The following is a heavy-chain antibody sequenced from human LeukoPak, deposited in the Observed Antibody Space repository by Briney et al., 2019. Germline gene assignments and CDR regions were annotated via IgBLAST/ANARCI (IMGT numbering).Heavy chain of an antibody. D-gene: IGHD6-19*01. CDR2: ITSNGGST. CDR3: ARDSGGWTGAFDY. V-gene: IGHV3-64*02. CDR1: GFTFTGHT. J-gene: IGHJ4*02. Sequence: GGSLRLSCVASGFTFTGHTMHWVRQAPGKGLEYVSAITSNGGSTYYADSVKGRFTISRDNSKNTLYLQMGSLRVEDMAVYYCARDSGGWTGAFDYWGQGTLVTVSS.